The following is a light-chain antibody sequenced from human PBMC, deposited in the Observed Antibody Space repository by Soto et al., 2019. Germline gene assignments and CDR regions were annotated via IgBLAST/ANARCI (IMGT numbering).Light chain of an antibody. CDR2: GNN. CDR3: YCYDSSLISSLV. J-gene: IGLJ1*01. CDR1: SSNIGAGYD. Sequence: QSVLTQPPSVSGAPGQRVTISCTGRSSNIGAGYDVPWYQQLPGTAPKLLIYGNNNRPSGVPDRFSGSKSGTSASLSITGLDAEDEVDYDCYCYDSSLISSLVFGAGTKVTVL. V-gene: IGLV1-40*01.